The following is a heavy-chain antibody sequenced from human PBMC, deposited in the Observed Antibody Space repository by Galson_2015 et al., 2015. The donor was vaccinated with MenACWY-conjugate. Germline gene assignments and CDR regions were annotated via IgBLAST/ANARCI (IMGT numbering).Heavy chain of an antibody. CDR2: ISDSGAAT. CDR1: GFTFRQYA. V-gene: IGHV3-23*01. CDR3: AKDVYMDV. Sequence: SLRLSCAVSGFTFRQYAMSWVRQAPGTGLEWVAIISDSGAATHYIDSVKGRFTISRDNSKSTLYLQMSRLRAEDTALYYCAKDVYMDVWGKGTTVSVSS. J-gene: IGHJ6*03.